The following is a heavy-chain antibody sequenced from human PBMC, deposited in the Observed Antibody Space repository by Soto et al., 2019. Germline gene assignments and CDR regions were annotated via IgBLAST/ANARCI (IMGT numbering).Heavy chain of an antibody. CDR1: GDSVTSHY. Sequence: SETLSLTCSFSGDSVTSHYLTWIRQSPEKGLEWIGYMHYTGFSHYNPSLKSRLTISVDRSKNQFTLQLTSVTAADTAVYYCARGIMVRGVIMGFAWFDPWGQGTLVTVSS. CDR2: MHYTGFS. J-gene: IGHJ5*02. D-gene: IGHD3-10*01. CDR3: ARGIMVRGVIMGFAWFDP. V-gene: IGHV4-59*02.